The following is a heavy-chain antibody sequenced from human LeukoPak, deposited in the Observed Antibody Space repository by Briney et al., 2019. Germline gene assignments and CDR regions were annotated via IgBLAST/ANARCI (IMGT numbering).Heavy chain of an antibody. CDR2: ISWNSGSI. Sequence: PGGSLRLSCAASGFTFDDYAMHWVRQAPGKGLEWVSGISWNSGSIGYADSVKGRFTISRDNAKNSLYLQMNSLRAEDTALYYCAKDIPDRWLQDYYYYYGMDVWGQGTTVTVSS. V-gene: IGHV3-9*01. CDR3: AKDIPDRWLQDYYYYYGMDV. CDR1: GFTFDDYA. J-gene: IGHJ6*02. D-gene: IGHD5-12*01.